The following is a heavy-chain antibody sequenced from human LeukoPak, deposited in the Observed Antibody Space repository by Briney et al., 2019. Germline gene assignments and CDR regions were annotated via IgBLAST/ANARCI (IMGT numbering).Heavy chain of an antibody. V-gene: IGHV3-23*01. D-gene: IGHD5-18*01. CDR3: AKGGYSYGLYYFDY. CDR2: ISGSGGST. Sequence: GGSLRLSCAASGFTFSSYEMNWVRQAPGKGLQWVSAISGSGGSTYYADSVKGRFTISRDNSKNTLYLQMNSLRAEDTAVYYCAKGGYSYGLYYFDYWGQGTLVTVSS. CDR1: GFTFSSYE. J-gene: IGHJ4*02.